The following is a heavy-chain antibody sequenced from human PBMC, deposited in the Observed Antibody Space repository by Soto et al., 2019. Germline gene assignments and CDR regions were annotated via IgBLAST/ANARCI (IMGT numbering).Heavy chain of an antibody. D-gene: IGHD1-26*01. J-gene: IGHJ4*02. V-gene: IGHV5-51*01. CDR2: IYPGDSDI. CDR1: GYSFNTYW. CDR3: ARQGRSMGDFVY. Sequence: PGESLKISCQGSGYSFNTYWIAWVRQMPGKGLEGRGIIYPGDSDIKYSASFRGQVIISAHMSICTAYLQWSRLKAPDTAMYYCARQGRSMGDFVYWGQGTLVTVSS.